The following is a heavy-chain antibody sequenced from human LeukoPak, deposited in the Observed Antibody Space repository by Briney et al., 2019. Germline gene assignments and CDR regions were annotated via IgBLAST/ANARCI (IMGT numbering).Heavy chain of an antibody. CDR3: ATLYSSPGDNWFDP. Sequence: NPSETLSLTCAVSGGSISSSNWWSWVRQPPGKGLEWIGEIYHSGSTNYNPSLKSRVTISVDKSKNQFSLKLSSVTAADTAVYYCATLYSSPGDNWFDPWGQGTLVTVSS. V-gene: IGHV4-4*02. D-gene: IGHD6-13*01. CDR2: IYHSGST. J-gene: IGHJ5*02. CDR1: GGSISSSNW.